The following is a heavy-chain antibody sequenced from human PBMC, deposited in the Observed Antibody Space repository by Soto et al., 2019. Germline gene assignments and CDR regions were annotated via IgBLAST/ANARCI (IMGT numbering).Heavy chain of an antibody. CDR1: GYTFTSYA. CDR3: ARDRSSSWYSYYYGMDA. J-gene: IGHJ6*02. Sequence: ASVKVSCKASGYTFTSYAMHWVRQAPGQRLEWMGWINAGNGNTKYSQKFQGRVTITRDTSASTAYMELSSLRSEDTAVYYCARDRSSSWYSYYYGMDAWGQGTTVTVS. D-gene: IGHD6-13*01. CDR2: INAGNGNT. V-gene: IGHV1-3*01.